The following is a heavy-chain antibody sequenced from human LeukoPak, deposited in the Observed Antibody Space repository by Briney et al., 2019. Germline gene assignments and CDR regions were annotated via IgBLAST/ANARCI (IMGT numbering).Heavy chain of an antibody. J-gene: IGHJ6*02. CDR1: GYTFTSYG. CDR2: ISAYNGNT. V-gene: IGHV1-18*01. D-gene: IGHD2-2*01. CDR3: ARVPYCSSTSCYYYYGMDV. Sequence: ASVKVSSKASGYTFTSYGISWVRQAPGQGLEWMGWISAYNGNTNYAQKLQGRVTMTTDTSTSTAYMELRSLRSDDTAVYYCARVPYCSSTSCYYYYGMDVWGQGTTVTVSS.